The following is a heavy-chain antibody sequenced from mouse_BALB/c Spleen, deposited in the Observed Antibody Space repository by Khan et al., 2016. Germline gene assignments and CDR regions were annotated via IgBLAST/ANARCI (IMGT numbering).Heavy chain of an antibody. J-gene: IGHJ2*01. V-gene: IGHV3-2*02. CDR2: ISSSDST. D-gene: IGHD2-4*01. CDR1: GYSITSDYA. CDR3: ARGMITTFDY. Sequence: VQLKESGPGLVKPSQSLSLTCTVTGYSITSDYAWNWIRQFPGNKLEWMGYISSSDSTNYNPSLKSRISITRDTSKNQFFLQLNSVTTEDTATYYCARGMITTFDYWGQGTTLTVSS.